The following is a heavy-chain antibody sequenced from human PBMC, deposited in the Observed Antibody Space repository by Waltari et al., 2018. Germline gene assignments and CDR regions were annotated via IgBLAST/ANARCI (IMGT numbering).Heavy chain of an antibody. D-gene: IGHD6-13*01. CDR2: IIPILGIA. CDR1: GGPFSSYT. V-gene: IGHV1-69*02. CDR3: ARGDSSSWYYYYGMDV. J-gene: IGHJ6*02. Sequence: QFQLVQSGAGGKKPGSSVKSSSKASGGPFSSYTISWLRQAPGQGLEWMGRIIPILGIANYAQKFQGRVTITADKSTSTAYMELSSLRSEDTAVYYCARGDSSSWYYYYGMDVWGQGTTVTVSS.